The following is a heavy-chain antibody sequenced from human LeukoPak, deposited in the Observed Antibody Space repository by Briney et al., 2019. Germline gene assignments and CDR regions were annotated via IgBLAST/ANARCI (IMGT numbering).Heavy chain of an antibody. Sequence: ASVKVSCKASGYTFTSYAMNWVRQAPGQGLEWMGWVNTNTGNPTYAQGFTGRFVFSLDTSVSTAYLQISSLKAEDTAVYYCARCPFPSTTSIAVTWFDPWGQGTLVTVSS. CDR3: ARCPFPSTTSIAVTWFDP. V-gene: IGHV7-4-1*02. D-gene: IGHD6-19*01. J-gene: IGHJ5*02. CDR2: VNTNTGNP. CDR1: GYTFTSYA.